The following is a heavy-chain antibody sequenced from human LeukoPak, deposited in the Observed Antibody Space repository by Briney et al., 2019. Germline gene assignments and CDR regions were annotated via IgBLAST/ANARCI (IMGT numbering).Heavy chain of an antibody. CDR1: GFTFSGSA. CDR2: ISNNGGYT. J-gene: IGHJ4*02. CDR3: AKQLGYCSDGSCYFPY. D-gene: IGHD2-15*01. V-gene: IGHV3-23*01. Sequence: GGSLRLSCAASGFTFSGSAMSWVRQAPGKGLEWVSAISNNGGYTYYADSVQGRSTISRDNSKSTLCLQMNSLRAEDTAVYYCAKQLGYCSDGSCYFPYWGQGTLVTVSS.